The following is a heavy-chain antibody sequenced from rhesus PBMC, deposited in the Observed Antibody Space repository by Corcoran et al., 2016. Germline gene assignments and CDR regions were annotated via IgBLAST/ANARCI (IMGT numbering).Heavy chain of an antibody. CDR2: IVNDGCST. V-gene: IGHV3S5*01. Sequence: EVQLVESGGGLVQPGGSLRLSCAASGFTFSSYGMSWVRQVPGKGLDEVSYIVNDGCSTNNTDPVKCLITITRNNSKNTLSLQMNSLGAEETAVYYCAKDLNSWNDGGDGLDSWGQGVVVTVSS. J-gene: IGHJ6*01. CDR1: GFTFSSYG. D-gene: IGHD1-14*01. CDR3: AKDLNSWNDGGDGLDS.